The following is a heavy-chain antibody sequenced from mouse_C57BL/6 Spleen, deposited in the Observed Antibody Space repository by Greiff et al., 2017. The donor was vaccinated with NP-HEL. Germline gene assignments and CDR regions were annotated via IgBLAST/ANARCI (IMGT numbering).Heavy chain of an antibody. Sequence: EVKLVESGGGLVKPGGSLKLSCAASGFTFSSYAMSWVRQTPEKRLEWVATISDGGSYTYYPDNVKGRFTISRDNAKNNLYLQMSHLKSEDTAMYYCARQLGPSFAYWGQGTLVTVSA. D-gene: IGHD4-1*02. CDR3: ARQLGPSFAY. V-gene: IGHV5-4*03. J-gene: IGHJ3*01. CDR2: ISDGGSYT. CDR1: GFTFSSYA.